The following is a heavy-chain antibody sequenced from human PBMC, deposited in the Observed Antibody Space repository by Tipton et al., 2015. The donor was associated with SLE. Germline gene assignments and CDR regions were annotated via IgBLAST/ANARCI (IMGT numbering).Heavy chain of an antibody. CDR1: GFTFGDYA. J-gene: IGHJ4*02. D-gene: IGHD3-9*01. Sequence: SLRLSCTASGFTFGDYAMSWVRQAPGKGLAWVGFIRSKAYGGTTEYAASVKGRFTISRDDSKSIAYLQMNSLKTEDTAVYYCSGLDASFDYWGQGTLVTVSS. CDR3: SGLDASFDY. V-gene: IGHV3-49*04. CDR2: IRSKAYGGTT.